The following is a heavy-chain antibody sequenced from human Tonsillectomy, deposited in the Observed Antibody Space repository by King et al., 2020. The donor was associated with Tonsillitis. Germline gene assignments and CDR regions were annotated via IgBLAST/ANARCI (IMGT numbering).Heavy chain of an antibody. Sequence: VTLSESGPALVKPTQTLTLTCTFSGFSLSTSGVCVTWIRQPPGKALEWLALIDWDDDKFYSTSLKTRLTISKDTSKNQVVLTMTNMDPVDTATYYCARIPYMSTTAFDIGGQGTMVTVSS. CDR1: GFSLSTSGVC. V-gene: IGHV2-70*01. J-gene: IGHJ3*02. CDR3: ARIPYMSTTAFDI. CDR2: IDWDDDK. D-gene: IGHD1-14*01.